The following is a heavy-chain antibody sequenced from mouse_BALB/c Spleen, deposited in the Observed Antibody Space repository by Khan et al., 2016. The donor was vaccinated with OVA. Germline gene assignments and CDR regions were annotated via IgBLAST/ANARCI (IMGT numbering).Heavy chain of an antibody. Sequence: VQLKESGPSLVKPSQTLSLTCSVTGDSITSGFWNWIRKFPGNKFEYLGYITYSGNIYYNPSLKSRISITRDTSKSQYYLQLNSLTTEDTATDYCARSYGSWAMDYWGQGTSVTVSS. CDR3: ARSYGSWAMDY. D-gene: IGHD1-1*01. V-gene: IGHV3-8*02. J-gene: IGHJ4*01. CDR1: GDSITSGF. CDR2: ITYSGNI.